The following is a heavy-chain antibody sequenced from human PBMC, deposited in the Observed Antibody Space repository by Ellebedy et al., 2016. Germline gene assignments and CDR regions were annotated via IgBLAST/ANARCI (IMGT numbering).Heavy chain of an antibody. CDR2: MNPNSGNT. J-gene: IGHJ4*02. Sequence: ASVKVSCXASGNTFTSYDINWVRQATGQGLEWMGWMNPNSGNTGYAQKFQGRVTMTRNTSISTAYMELISLISEDTAVYFCASSSKIAAAGTLVRYWGQGTLVTVSS. CDR3: ASSSKIAAAGTLVRY. D-gene: IGHD6-13*01. V-gene: IGHV1-8*01. CDR1: GNTFTSYD.